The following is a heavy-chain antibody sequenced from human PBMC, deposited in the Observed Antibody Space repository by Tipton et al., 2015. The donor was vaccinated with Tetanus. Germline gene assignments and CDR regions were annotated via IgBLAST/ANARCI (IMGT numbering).Heavy chain of an antibody. V-gene: IGHV4-39*07. CDR2: VFYTGIT. CDR1: GGSISSSDYY. D-gene: IGHD2-2*01. J-gene: IGHJ5*02. CDR3: VRAGRYCSGTNCPAWRRFDP. Sequence: TLSLTCIVSGGSISSSDYYWAWLRQPPGSGLEWIGSVFYTGITYYNASLSSRLTISVDTSNNQFSLNLSSVTAADTAVYYCVRAGRYCSGTNCPAWRRFDPWGQGTLVTVSS.